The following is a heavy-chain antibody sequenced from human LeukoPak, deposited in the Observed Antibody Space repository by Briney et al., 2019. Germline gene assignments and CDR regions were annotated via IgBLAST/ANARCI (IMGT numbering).Heavy chain of an antibody. D-gene: IGHD3-10*01. Sequence: PGGSLRLSCAASGFTVSSNYMSWVRQAPGKGLEWVSVIYAGGKTCYADSVKGRFTISRDNSKNTLYLQMNSLRAEDTAVYYCARGRDNYGSGDSWGQGILVTVSS. CDR1: GFTVSSNY. CDR2: IYAGGKT. J-gene: IGHJ4*02. CDR3: ARGRDNYGSGDS. V-gene: IGHV3-66*01.